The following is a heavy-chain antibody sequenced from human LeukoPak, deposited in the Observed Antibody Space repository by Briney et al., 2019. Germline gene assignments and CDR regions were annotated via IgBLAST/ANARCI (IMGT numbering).Heavy chain of an antibody. CDR1: GGTFTIYA. Sequence: ASVKLSCKASGGTFTIYAISWVRQPPGQGLELMGMIIPIFGTANYSQTFQDRGTTTTDESTSTAYMELSSLRTEAKAAYYYSRDLGYGGNGVYWGQGALVTVSS. J-gene: IGHJ4*02. V-gene: IGHV1-69*05. D-gene: IGHD4-23*01. CDR2: IIPIFGTA. CDR3: SRDLGYGGNGVY.